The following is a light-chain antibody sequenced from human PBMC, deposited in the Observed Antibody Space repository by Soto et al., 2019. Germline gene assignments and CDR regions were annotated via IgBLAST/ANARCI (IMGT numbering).Light chain of an antibody. V-gene: IGKV3-15*01. CDR1: QSISAN. J-gene: IGKJ1*01. Sequence: EVVMTQSPATLSVSLGERATLSCSASQSISANLAWFQQKPGQPPRLLIYGASTRATGIPARFSGSGSGTEFTLTINSLQSEDFGIYYCQQYDRWPPWTFGQGTNVEIK. CDR3: QQYDRWPPWT. CDR2: GAS.